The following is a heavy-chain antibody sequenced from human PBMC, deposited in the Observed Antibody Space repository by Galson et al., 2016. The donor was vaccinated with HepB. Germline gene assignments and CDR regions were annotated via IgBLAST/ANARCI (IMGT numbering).Heavy chain of an antibody. CDR2: ISGSGGST. J-gene: IGHJ4*02. CDR1: GFTFSNYA. CDR3: AKEDRAYCGGDWDY. Sequence: SLRLSCAASGFTFSNYAMTWVRQAPGKGLEWVSAISGSGGSTYYADSVKGRFTISRDNSKKTLYLQMNSLRAEDTAVYYCAKEDRAYCGGDWDYWGQGTQVTVSS. D-gene: IGHD2-21*02. V-gene: IGHV3-23*01.